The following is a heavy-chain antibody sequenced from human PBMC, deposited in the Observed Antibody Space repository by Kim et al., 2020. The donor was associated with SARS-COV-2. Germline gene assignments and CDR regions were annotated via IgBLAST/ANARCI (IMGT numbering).Heavy chain of an antibody. J-gene: IGHJ6*02. CDR3: AKALAGAYYYYGMDV. V-gene: IGHV3-23*01. D-gene: IGHD1-26*01. Sequence: DSVKGRFTISRDNSKNTLYLQMNNLRAEDTAVYYCAKALAGAYYYYGMDVWAQGTTVTVSS.